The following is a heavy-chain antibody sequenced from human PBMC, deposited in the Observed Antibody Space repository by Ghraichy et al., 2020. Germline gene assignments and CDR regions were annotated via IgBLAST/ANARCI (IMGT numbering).Heavy chain of an antibody. Sequence: ASVKVSCKASGYTFTGYYMHWVRQAPGQGLEWMGWINPNSGGTNYAQKFQGRVTMTRDTSISTAYMELSRLRSDDTAVYYCARDPAAYCGGYCSRTFDYWGQRTLVTVSS. CDR3: ARDPAAYCGGYCSRTFDY. V-gene: IGHV1-2*02. J-gene: IGHJ4*02. CDR2: INPNSGGT. D-gene: IGHD2-21*02. CDR1: GYTFTGYY.